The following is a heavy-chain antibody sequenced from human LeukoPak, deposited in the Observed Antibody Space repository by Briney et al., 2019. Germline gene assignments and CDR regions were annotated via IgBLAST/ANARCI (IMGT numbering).Heavy chain of an antibody. D-gene: IGHD2-2*01. V-gene: IGHV1-46*01. J-gene: IGHJ4*02. CDR2: INPSGGST. CDR3: ARDFGIVPAAMGSFDY. Sequence: ASVKVSCKASGYTFTSYYMHWVRQAPGQGLEWMGIINPSGGSTSYAQKFQGRVTMTRDTSTSTVYMELSSLRSEDTAVYYCARDFGIVPAAMGSFDYWGQGTLVTVSS. CDR1: GYTFTSYY.